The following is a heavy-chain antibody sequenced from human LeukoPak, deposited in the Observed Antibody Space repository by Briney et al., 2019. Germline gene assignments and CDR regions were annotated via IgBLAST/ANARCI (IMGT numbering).Heavy chain of an antibody. CDR1: GYTFTSYD. J-gene: IGHJ1*01. CDR3: ARVAGIAEAVIQH. V-gene: IGHV1-8*01. CDR2: MNPNSGNT. Sequence: ASVKVSCKASGYTFTSYDINWVRQATGQGLEWMGWMNPNSGNTGYAQKLQGRVTMTTDTSTSTAYMELRSLRSDDTAVYYCARVAGIAEAVIQHWGQGTLVTVSS. D-gene: IGHD6-19*01.